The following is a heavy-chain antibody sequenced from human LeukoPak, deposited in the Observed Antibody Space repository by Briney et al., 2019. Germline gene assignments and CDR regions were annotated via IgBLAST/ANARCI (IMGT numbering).Heavy chain of an antibody. CDR1: GGSISSGGYY. D-gene: IGHD3-22*01. Sequence: PSQTLSLTCTVSGGSISSGGYYWSWIRQHPGKGLEWIGCIYYSGSTYYNPSLKSRVTISVDTSKNQFSLRLSSVTAADTAVYYCARVPLYDSSGYPYYFDYWGQGTLVTVSS. CDR3: ARVPLYDSSGYPYYFDY. J-gene: IGHJ4*02. CDR2: IYYSGST. V-gene: IGHV4-31*03.